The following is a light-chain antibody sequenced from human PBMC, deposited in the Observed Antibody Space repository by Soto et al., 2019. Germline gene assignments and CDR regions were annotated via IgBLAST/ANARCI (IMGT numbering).Light chain of an antibody. J-gene: IGLJ1*01. V-gene: IGLV2-8*01. Sequence: QSALTQDPSASGSPGQSVTISCTGTSNDIGGYAYVSWYQQHPGKVPKLIIYEITKRPSGVPDRFSGSRSGNLASLTISGRQAEDEADYYCSSYSGNNHVGVFGTGTKLTVL. CDR1: SNDIGGYAY. CDR2: EIT. CDR3: SSYSGNNHVGV.